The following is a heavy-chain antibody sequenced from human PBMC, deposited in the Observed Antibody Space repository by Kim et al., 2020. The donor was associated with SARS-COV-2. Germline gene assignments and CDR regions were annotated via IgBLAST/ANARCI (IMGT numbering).Heavy chain of an antibody. CDR1: GDSVSSNSAA. D-gene: IGHD2-2*01. CDR3: ARGGLPNIVVVPAANFFEYYYYGMDV. Sequence: SQTLSLTCAISGDSVSSNSAAWNWIRQSPSRGLEWLGRTYYRSKWYNDYAVSVKSRITINPDTSKNQFSLQLNSVTPEDTAVYYCARGGLPNIVVVPAANFFEYYYYGMDVWGQRTTVTVSS. CDR2: TYYRSKWYN. J-gene: IGHJ6*02. V-gene: IGHV6-1*01.